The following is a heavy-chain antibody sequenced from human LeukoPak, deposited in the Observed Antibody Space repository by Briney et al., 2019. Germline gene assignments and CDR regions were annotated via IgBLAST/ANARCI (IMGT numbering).Heavy chain of an antibody. CDR2: INHSGST. J-gene: IGHJ6*03. V-gene: IGHV4-34*01. D-gene: IGHD3-22*01. Sequence: PSETLSLTCAVYGGSFSGYYWSWIRRPPGKGREWIGEINHSGSTNYNPSLKSRVTISVDTSKNQFSLKLSSVTAADTAVYYCARDPGNYYDSSGYYYYYYMDVWGKGTTVTVSS. CDR1: GGSFSGYY. CDR3: ARDPGNYYDSSGYYYYYYMDV.